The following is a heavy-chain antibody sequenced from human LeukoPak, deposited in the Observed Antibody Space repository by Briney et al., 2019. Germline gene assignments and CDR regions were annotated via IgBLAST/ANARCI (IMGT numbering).Heavy chain of an antibody. CDR1: GGSFSGYY. V-gene: IGHV4-34*01. J-gene: IGHJ4*02. CDR3: ARGSCSSTSCYTV. CDR2: INHSGST. D-gene: IGHD2-2*02. Sequence: SETLSLTCAVYGGSFSGYYWSWIRQPPGKGLEWIGEINHSGSTNYNPSLKSRVTTSVDTSKNQFSLKLSSVTAADTAVYYCARGSCSSTSCYTVWGQGTLVTVSS.